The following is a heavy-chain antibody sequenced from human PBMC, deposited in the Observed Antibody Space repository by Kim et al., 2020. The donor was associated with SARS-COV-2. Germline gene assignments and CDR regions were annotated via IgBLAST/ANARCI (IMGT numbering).Heavy chain of an antibody. D-gene: IGHD3-16*01. Sequence: SVKVSCKASGGTFSSYAISWVRQAPGQGLEWMGGIIPIFGTANYAQKFQGRVTITADESTSTAYMELSSLRSEDTAVYYCARGITWGNGMDVWSQGTTVTVSS. J-gene: IGHJ6*02. CDR2: IIPIFGTA. CDR1: GGTFSSYA. V-gene: IGHV1-69*13. CDR3: ARGITWGNGMDV.